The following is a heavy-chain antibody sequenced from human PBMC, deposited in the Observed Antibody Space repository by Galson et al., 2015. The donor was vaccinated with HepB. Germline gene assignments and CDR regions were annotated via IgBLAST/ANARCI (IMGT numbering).Heavy chain of an antibody. CDR1: GGSISSSSYY. CDR3: ARFGGSIAAFDI. Sequence: SETLSLTCTVSGGSISSSSYYWGWIRQPPGKGLEWIGSIYYSGSTYYNPSLKSRVTISVDTSKNQFSLKLSSVTAADTAVYYCARFGGSIAAFDIWGQGTMVTVSS. J-gene: IGHJ3*02. CDR2: IYYSGST. V-gene: IGHV4-39*07. D-gene: IGHD3-3*01.